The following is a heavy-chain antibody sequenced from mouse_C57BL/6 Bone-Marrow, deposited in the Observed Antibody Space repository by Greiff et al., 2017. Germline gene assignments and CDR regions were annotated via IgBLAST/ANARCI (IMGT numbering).Heavy chain of an antibody. Sequence: EVQVVESGGGLVQPGGSLKLSCAASGFTFSDYGMAWVRQAPRKGPEWVAFISNLAYSIYYADTVTGRFTISRENAKNTLYLEMSSLRSEDTAMYYCARLYPFAYWGQGTLVTVSA. CDR3: ARLYPFAY. J-gene: IGHJ3*01. V-gene: IGHV5-15*01. CDR2: ISNLAYSI. CDR1: GFTFSDYG.